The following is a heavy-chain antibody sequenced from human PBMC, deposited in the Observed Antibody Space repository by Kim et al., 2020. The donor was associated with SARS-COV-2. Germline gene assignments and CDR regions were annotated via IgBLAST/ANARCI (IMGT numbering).Heavy chain of an antibody. V-gene: IGHV3-30-3*01. D-gene: IGHD3-10*02. Sequence: GGSLRLSCAASGFTFSSYAMHWVRQAPGKGLEWVAVISFDGSNKYYADSVKGRFTISRDNSKNTLWLQMNSLTTEDTAVYYCARSPTPCSGFDVWGQGTT. CDR2: ISFDGSNK. CDR1: GFTFSSYA. CDR3: ARSPTPCSGFDV. J-gene: IGHJ6*02.